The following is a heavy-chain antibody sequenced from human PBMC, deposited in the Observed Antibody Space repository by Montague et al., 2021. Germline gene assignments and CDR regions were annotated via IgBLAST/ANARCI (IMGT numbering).Heavy chain of an antibody. J-gene: IGHJ4*02. V-gene: IGHV3-7*01. Sequence: SLRLSCAASGFTFSNYWMSWVRQAPGKGLEWVANIKQDGSEKHYVDSVKGRLTISRDNAKNSLYLQMNSLRAEDTAVCFCARDQGQGYCGGDCYVGLDYWGQGTLVTVSS. CDR1: GFTFSNYW. CDR3: ARDQGQGYCGGDCYVGLDY. CDR2: IKQDGSEK. D-gene: IGHD2-21*01.